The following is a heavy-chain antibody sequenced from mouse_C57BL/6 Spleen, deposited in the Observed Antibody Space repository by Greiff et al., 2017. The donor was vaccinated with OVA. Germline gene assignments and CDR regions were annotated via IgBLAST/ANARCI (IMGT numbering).Heavy chain of an antibody. CDR1: GFTFSSYT. V-gene: IGHV5-9*01. CDR3: ARPIYDGYYAFDY. CDR2: LSGGGGNT. J-gene: IGHJ2*01. Sequence: EVQLVESGGGLVKPGGSLKLSCAASGFTFSSYTMSWVRQTPEKRLEWVATLSGGGGNTYSPDRVKGRFTISRDNAKNTLYLQMSSLRSEDTALYYCARPIYDGYYAFDYWGQGTTLTVSS. D-gene: IGHD2-3*01.